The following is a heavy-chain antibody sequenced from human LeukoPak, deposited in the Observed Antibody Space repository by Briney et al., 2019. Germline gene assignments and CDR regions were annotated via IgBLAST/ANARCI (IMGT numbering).Heavy chain of an antibody. CDR2: ISYDGSNK. CDR1: GFTFRGYA. Sequence: GGSLRLSCAASGFTFRGYAMHWVRQAPGKGLEWVAVISYDGSNKYYADSVKGRFTISRDNSKSTLYLQMHSLKTEDTAVYYCAKDGTGDYDTTGYYLLGHFQCWGQGTLVTVSS. J-gene: IGHJ1*01. V-gene: IGHV3-30*04. CDR3: AKDGTGDYDTTGYYLLGHFQC. D-gene: IGHD3-22*01.